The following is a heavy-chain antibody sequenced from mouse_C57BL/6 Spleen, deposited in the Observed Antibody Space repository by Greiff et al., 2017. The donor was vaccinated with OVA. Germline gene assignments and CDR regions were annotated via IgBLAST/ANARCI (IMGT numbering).Heavy chain of an antibody. CDR3: ATLEGYLDV. Sequence: EVQLQQSGPELVKPGASVKISCKASGYTFTDYYMNWVKQSHGKSLEWIGDINPNNGGTSYNQKFKGKATLTVDKSSSTAYMELRSLTSEDSAVYYCATLEGYLDVWGRGTTVTVSS. V-gene: IGHV1-26*01. CDR2: INPNNGGT. J-gene: IGHJ1*03. CDR1: GYTFTDYY.